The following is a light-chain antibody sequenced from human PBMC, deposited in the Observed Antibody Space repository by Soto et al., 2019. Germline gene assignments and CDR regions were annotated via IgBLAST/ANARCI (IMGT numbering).Light chain of an antibody. J-gene: IGKJ1*01. Sequence: EIVMTQSPATLSVSPGERATLSCRASQSVSSNLAWYQQKPGQAPRLLIYAASTMATGIPARFSGSGSGTEFTPTISSLQSEDFAVYYCQKYNNWWTFGQGTKVDI. CDR1: QSVSSN. V-gene: IGKV3-15*01. CDR2: AAS. CDR3: QKYNNWWT.